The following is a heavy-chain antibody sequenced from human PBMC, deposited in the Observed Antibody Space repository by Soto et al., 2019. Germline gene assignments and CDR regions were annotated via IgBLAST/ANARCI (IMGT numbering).Heavy chain of an antibody. CDR2: IDPSDSYT. J-gene: IGHJ5*02. CDR1: GYSFTSYW. V-gene: IGHV5-10-1*01. D-gene: IGHD6-13*01. Sequence: PGESLKISGKGSGYSFTSYWINWVRQMPGKGLEWMGRIDPSDSYTNYSPSFQGHVTISADKSISTAYLQWSSLKASDTAMYYCARRHSSCSAFDPWGQGTLVTVSS. CDR3: ARRHSSCSAFDP.